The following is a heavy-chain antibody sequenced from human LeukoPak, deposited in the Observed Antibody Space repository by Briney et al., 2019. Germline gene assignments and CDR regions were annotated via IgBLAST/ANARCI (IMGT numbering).Heavy chain of an antibody. Sequence: SETLSLTCAVYGGSFSGYYWSWIRQPPGKGLEWIGEINHSGSTNYNPSLKSRVTISVDTSKNQFSLKLSSVTAADTAVYYCARHYSAGYIQYWYFDLWGRGTLVTVSS. D-gene: IGHD2-15*01. CDR1: GGSFSGYY. CDR2: INHSGST. V-gene: IGHV4-34*01. CDR3: ARHYSAGYIQYWYFDL. J-gene: IGHJ2*01.